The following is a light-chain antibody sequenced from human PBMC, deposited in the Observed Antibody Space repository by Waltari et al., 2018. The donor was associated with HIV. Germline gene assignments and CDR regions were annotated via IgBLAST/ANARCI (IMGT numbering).Light chain of an antibody. CDR3: QQSYSSLALS. V-gene: IGKV1-39*01. J-gene: IGKJ4*01. Sequence: DIQMTQSPSSLAASVGDSVTITCRASQSISTFLNWYQHKPGKAPRLLIYGASTLQIGVPSRFSDSGSGTDFSLTISSLQPEDFATYYCQQSYSSLALSFGGGTQVDI. CDR2: GAS. CDR1: QSISTF.